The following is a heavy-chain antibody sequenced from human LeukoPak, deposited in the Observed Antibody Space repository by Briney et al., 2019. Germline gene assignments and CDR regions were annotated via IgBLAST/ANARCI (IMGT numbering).Heavy chain of an antibody. Sequence: GSLRLSCAASGFAFSSYSMNWVRQAPGKGLEWVSSISSSSSYIYYADSVKGRFTISRDNAKNSLYLQMNSLRAEDTAVYYCARDIVGATKVDYWGQGTLVTVSS. CDR3: ARDIVGATKVDY. CDR1: GFAFSSYS. V-gene: IGHV3-21*01. D-gene: IGHD1-26*01. J-gene: IGHJ4*02. CDR2: ISSSSSYI.